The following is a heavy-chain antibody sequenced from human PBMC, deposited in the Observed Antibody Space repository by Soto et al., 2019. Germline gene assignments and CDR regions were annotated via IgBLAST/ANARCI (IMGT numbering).Heavy chain of an antibody. Sequence: GGSLRLSCAASGFTFSSYGMHWVRQAPGKGLEWVAVISYDGSNKYYADSVKGRFTISRDNSKNTLYLQMNSLRAEDTAVYYCAKGEDCSSTSCYDYYYYGMDVWGQGTTVTVSS. CDR3: AKGEDCSSTSCYDYYYYGMDV. CDR1: GFTFSSYG. CDR2: ISYDGSNK. D-gene: IGHD2-2*01. J-gene: IGHJ6*02. V-gene: IGHV3-30*18.